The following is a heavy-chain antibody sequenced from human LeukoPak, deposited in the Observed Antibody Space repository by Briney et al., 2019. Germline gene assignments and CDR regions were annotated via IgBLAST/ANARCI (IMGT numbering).Heavy chain of an antibody. Sequence: GESLKISCKGSGYSFTSYWIGWVRQMPGKGLEWMGIIYPGDSDTRYSPSFQGQVTISADKSISTAYLQWSSLKASDTATYYCARSYSKGYYYGSGSPKRFDYWGQGTLVTVSS. CDR3: ARSYSKGYYYGSGSPKRFDY. CDR2: IYPGDSDT. V-gene: IGHV5-51*01. CDR1: GYSFTSYW. J-gene: IGHJ4*02. D-gene: IGHD3-10*01.